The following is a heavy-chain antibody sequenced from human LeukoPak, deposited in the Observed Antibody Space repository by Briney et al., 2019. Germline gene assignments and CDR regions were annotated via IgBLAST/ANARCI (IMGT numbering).Heavy chain of an antibody. CDR3: AKVGSWYWFDP. V-gene: IGHV3-23*01. J-gene: IGHJ5*02. CDR2: ISGGGGST. D-gene: IGHD6-13*01. CDR1: GFTFTSYS. Sequence: GGSLRLSCAASGFTFTSYSMNWVRQAPGKGLEWVSTISGGGGSTYYADSVKGRFTISRDNSKNTLYLQMNSLRAEDTAVYYCAKVGSWYWFDPWGQGTLVTVSS.